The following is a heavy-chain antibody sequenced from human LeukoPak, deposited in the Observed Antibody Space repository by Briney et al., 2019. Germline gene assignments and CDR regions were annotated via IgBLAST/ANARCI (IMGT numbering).Heavy chain of an antibody. D-gene: IGHD3-22*01. CDR1: GYALTELS. J-gene: IGHJ4*02. CDR3: ATGSLFYYDSSGYRDY. V-gene: IGHV1-24*01. Sequence: ASVKVSCKVSGYALTELSMHWVRQAPGKGLEWMGGFDPEDGETIYAQKFQGRVTMTEDTSTDAAYMELSSLRSEDTAVYYCATGSLFYYDSSGYRDYWGQGTLVTVSS. CDR2: FDPEDGET.